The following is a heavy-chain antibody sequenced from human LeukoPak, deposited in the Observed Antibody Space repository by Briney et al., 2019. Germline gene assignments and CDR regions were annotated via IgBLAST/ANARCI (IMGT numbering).Heavy chain of an antibody. V-gene: IGHV3-23*01. D-gene: IGHD2-2*01. Sequence: GGSLRLSCAPSVFSLISYFMVCVGQAPGKGLEWVSGITGSGGSTYYADPVKGRFTISRDNSKNTLYVQMNSLRAEDTAVYYFIRSRDGSSNICYAGHWGQGTLVTVSS. J-gene: IGHJ4*02. CDR3: IRSRDGSSNICYAGH. CDR2: ITGSGGST. CDR1: VFSLISYF.